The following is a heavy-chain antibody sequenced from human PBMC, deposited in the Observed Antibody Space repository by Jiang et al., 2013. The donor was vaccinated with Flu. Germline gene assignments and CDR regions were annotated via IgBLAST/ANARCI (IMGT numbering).Heavy chain of an antibody. CDR1: GFRFDDYA. Sequence: QLVESGGGLVQPGRSLRLSCAASGFRFDDYAMHWVRQAPGKGLEWVSGITWNSGTLGYADSVRGRFTISRDNAKESLFLQMDSLRAEDTAVYYCAKDISVAGVGLDYWGQGTLATVSS. D-gene: IGHD6-19*01. J-gene: IGHJ4*02. CDR2: ITWNSGTL. CDR3: AKDISVAGVGLDY. V-gene: IGHV3-9*01.